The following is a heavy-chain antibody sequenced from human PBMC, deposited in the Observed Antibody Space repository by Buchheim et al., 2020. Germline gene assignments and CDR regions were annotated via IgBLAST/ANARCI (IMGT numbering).Heavy chain of an antibody. CDR1: GFTFSNAW. Sequence: EVQLVESGGGLVKPGGSLRLSCAASGFTFSNAWMSWVRQAPGKGLEWVGRIKSKTDGGTTDYAAPGKGRFTISRDDSKNTLYLQMNSLKTEDTAVYYCTTEKVVVVVVAATYYYYYGMDVWGQGTT. CDR2: IKSKTDGGTT. V-gene: IGHV3-15*01. J-gene: IGHJ6*02. D-gene: IGHD2-15*01. CDR3: TTEKVVVVVVAATYYYYYGMDV.